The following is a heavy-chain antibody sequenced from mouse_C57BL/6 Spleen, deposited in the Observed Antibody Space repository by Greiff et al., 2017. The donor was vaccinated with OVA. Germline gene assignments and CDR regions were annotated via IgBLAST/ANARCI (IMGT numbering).Heavy chain of an antibody. J-gene: IGHJ3*01. CDR1: GYTFTDYE. V-gene: IGHV1-15*01. D-gene: IGHD1-1*01. CDR3: YYYGSNWFAY. Sequence: VQLQQSGAELVRPGASVTLSCKASGYTFTDYEMHWVKQTPVHGLDWIGAIDPETGGTAYNQKFTGKAILTADKSSSTAYMELRSLTSEDSTVYYSYYYGSNWFAYWGQGTLVTVSA. CDR2: IDPETGGT.